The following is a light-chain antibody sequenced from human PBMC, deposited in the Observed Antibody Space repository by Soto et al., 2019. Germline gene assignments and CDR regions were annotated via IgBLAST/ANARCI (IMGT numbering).Light chain of an antibody. V-gene: IGKV3-11*01. CDR1: QRVSSD. Sequence: EIVLTQSPATLSMSPGERATLSCRASQRVSSDLAWYQQKPDQAPRLLIYDASNRATGITPRFSGSGSGTDFTLTISSLEPEDFAVYYCQQRSNWPPITFGQGTRLEIK. CDR3: QQRSNWPPIT. J-gene: IGKJ5*01. CDR2: DAS.